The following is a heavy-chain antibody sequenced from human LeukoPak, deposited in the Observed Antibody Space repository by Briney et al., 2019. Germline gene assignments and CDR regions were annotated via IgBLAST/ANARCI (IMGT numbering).Heavy chain of an antibody. CDR3: IRDFRSADL. J-gene: IGHJ5*02. CDR1: GFTFSNYW. Sequence: GGSLRLSCVASGFTFSNYWMHWVRQPPGKGLVWVSRIYVDGRTTNYADSVKGRFTISRDNAKNTVYLEMYSLSVEDTATYYCIRDFRSADLWGQGTLVTVTS. V-gene: IGHV3-74*01. CDR2: IYVDGRTT.